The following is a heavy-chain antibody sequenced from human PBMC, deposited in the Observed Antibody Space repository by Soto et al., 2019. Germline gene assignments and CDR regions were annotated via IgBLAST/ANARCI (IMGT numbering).Heavy chain of an antibody. CDR3: VRFGGAAAGPGDY. CDR2: ISTSGTTI. CDR1: EFIFSSFE. J-gene: IGHJ4*02. Sequence: EVQLVESGGGLVQPGGSLRLSCVASEFIFSSFEMNWVRQAPGKGLEWVAHISTSGTTIYYKDSVKGRFTISRDNARKSLYMQMNSLRAEDTAVYYCVRFGGAAAGPGDYWGQGTLVTVSS. D-gene: IGHD6-13*01. V-gene: IGHV3-48*03.